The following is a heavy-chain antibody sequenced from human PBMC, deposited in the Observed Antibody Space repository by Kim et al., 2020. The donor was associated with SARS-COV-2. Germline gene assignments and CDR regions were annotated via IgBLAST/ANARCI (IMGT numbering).Heavy chain of an antibody. D-gene: IGHD3-22*01. Sequence: GGSLRLSCAASGFIFSTYGMSWVRQAPGRGLEWVSSISGSGGSTYYADSVKGRFTISRDNSKNIVYLQMNSLRDEDTAIYYCAKDPHMIREFDPWGQGTL. CDR2: ISGSGGST. J-gene: IGHJ5*02. CDR3: AKDPHMIREFDP. V-gene: IGHV3-23*01. CDR1: GFIFSTYG.